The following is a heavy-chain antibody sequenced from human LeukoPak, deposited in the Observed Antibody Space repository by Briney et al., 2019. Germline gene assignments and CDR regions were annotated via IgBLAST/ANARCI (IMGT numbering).Heavy chain of an antibody. D-gene: IGHD3-3*01. Sequence: GGSLRPSCAASGFTFSSYAMHWVRQAPGKGLEWVAVISYDGSNKYYADSVKGRFTISRDNSKNTLYLQMNSLRAEDTAVYYCARPGSIRFLEYFDYWGQGTLVTVSS. CDR3: ARPGSIRFLEYFDY. V-gene: IGHV3-30-3*01. J-gene: IGHJ4*02. CDR2: ISYDGSNK. CDR1: GFTFSSYA.